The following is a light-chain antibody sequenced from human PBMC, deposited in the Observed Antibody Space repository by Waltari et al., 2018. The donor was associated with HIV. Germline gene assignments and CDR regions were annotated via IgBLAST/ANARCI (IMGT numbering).Light chain of an antibody. Sequence: NFMLTQPHSVSGSPGKTVIISCTRSSGSIDSNYVQGYQQRPGSAPIILIYEDTERPSGVPERFSASIDTSSNSASLTISGLETEDEADYYCQSSDSIIAVFGGGTKLTVL. CDR1: SGSIDSNY. J-gene: IGLJ3*02. V-gene: IGLV6-57*03. CDR3: QSSDSIIAV. CDR2: EDT.